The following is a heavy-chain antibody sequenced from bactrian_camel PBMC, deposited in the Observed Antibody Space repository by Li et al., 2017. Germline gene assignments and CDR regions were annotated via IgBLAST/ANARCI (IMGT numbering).Heavy chain of an antibody. V-gene: IGHV3S53*01. CDR3: ATGPYGYDSDYGISEYAYTD. CDR2: IDAKGET. Sequence: HVQLVESGGGLVQPGGSLRLSCASKNYRLTTYCLGWFRQAPGKEREGVAVIDAKGETRYADSMKGRFTISRNNAENTVYLEMNSLKPEDTAVYYCATGPYGYDSDYGISEYAYTDWGQGTQVTVS. CDR1: NYRLTTYC. J-gene: IGHJ4*01. D-gene: IGHD4*01.